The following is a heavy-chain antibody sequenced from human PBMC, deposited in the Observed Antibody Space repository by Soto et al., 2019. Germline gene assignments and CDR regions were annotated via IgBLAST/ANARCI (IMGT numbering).Heavy chain of an antibody. D-gene: IGHD5-12*01. J-gene: IGHJ4*02. CDR3: ARHSGYDYVFDY. CDR1: GYTFTGYD. Sequence: QVQLVQSGAEVKKPGASVKVSCKASGYTFTGYDIHWVRQAPGQGLEWMGWINPNNGDTNYAQRFQGRVSMTRDTSTSTAYMELSSLRFDDTAVYYCARHSGYDYVFDYWGQGTLVTVSS. V-gene: IGHV1-2*02. CDR2: INPNNGDT.